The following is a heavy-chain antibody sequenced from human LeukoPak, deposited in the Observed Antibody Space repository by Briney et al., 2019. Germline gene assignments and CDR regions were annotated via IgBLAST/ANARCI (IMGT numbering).Heavy chain of an antibody. J-gene: IGHJ5*02. CDR2: IYSDGTT. Sequence: GGSLRLSCAASRFAVSSNFMSWVRQAPGRGLEWVSTIYSDGTTYYADSVKGRFTISRHNSKNTLYLQMNSLRAEDTAVYYCASAGYASWFDPWGQGTLVTVSS. V-gene: IGHV3-53*04. CDR1: RFAVSSNF. D-gene: IGHD3-16*01. CDR3: ASAGYASWFDP.